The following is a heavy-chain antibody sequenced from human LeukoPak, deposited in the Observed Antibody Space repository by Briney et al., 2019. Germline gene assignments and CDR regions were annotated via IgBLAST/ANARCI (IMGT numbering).Heavy chain of an antibody. CDR1: GGSISSGGYS. V-gene: IGHV4-30-2*01. J-gene: IGHJ4*02. CDR2: IYHSGST. Sequence: SQTLSLTCAVSGGSISSGGYSWSWIRQPPGKGLEWIGYIYHSGSTYYNPSLKSRVTISVDRSKNQFSLKLSSVTAADTAVYYRARVSFRGDHHFDYWGQGTLVTVSS. CDR3: ARVSFRGDHHFDY. D-gene: IGHD4-17*01.